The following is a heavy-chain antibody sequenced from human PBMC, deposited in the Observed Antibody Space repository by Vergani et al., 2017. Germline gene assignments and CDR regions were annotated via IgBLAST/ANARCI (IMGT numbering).Heavy chain of an antibody. CDR3: ARDKPWDGMDV. D-gene: IGHD1-14*01. V-gene: IGHV4-61*02. J-gene: IGHJ6*02. CDR2: ILGSGTA. CDR1: GASMSSVGYY. Sequence: QVQLQESGPGLVKPSQTLSLTCTVSGASMSSVGYYWTWIRQSAGKRLEWIGDILGSGTANYNPSFQGRVSMSVATSKNQFSLKLSSVTAADTAVYYCARDKPWDGMDVWGQGTTVTVSS.